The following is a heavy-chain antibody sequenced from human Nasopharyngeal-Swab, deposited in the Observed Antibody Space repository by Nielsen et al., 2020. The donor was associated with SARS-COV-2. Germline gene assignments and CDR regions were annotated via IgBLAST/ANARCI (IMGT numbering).Heavy chain of an antibody. CDR2: IYTSGST. J-gene: IGHJ4*02. Sequence: SETLSLTCAVYGGSFSGYYWSWIRQPAGKGLEWIGRIYTSGSTNYNPSLKSRVTMSVDTSKNQFSLKLSSVTAADTAVYYCARDPYWGIDYWGQGTLVTVSS. CDR1: GGSFSGYY. D-gene: IGHD3-16*01. V-gene: IGHV4-4*07. CDR3: ARDPYWGIDY.